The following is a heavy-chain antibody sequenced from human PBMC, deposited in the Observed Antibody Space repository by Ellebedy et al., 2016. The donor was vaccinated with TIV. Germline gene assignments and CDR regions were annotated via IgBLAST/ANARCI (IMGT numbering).Heavy chain of an antibody. Sequence: GESLKISCAASGFTFSSYWMSWVRPAPGKGLEWVANIKQDGSEKYYVDSVKGRFTISRDNAKNSLYLQMNSLRAEDTAVYYCARDSSYSNYGFDYWGQGTLVTVSS. J-gene: IGHJ4*02. CDR3: ARDSSYSNYGFDY. CDR1: GFTFSSYW. D-gene: IGHD4-11*01. CDR2: IKQDGSEK. V-gene: IGHV3-7*01.